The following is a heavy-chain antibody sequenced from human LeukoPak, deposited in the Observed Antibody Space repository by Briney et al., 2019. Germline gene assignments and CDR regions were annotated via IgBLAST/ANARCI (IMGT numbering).Heavy chain of an antibody. CDR1: GFTFSNAW. CDR2: IKSKTDGGTT. Sequence: KTGGSLRLSCAASGFTFSNAWMSWVRQAPGKGLEWVGRIKSKTDGGTTDYAAPVKGRFTISRDDSKNTLYLQMNSLKTEDTAVYYCTRLEGVAYGMDVWGQGTTVTVSS. CDR3: TRLEGVAYGMDV. J-gene: IGHJ6*02. V-gene: IGHV3-15*01.